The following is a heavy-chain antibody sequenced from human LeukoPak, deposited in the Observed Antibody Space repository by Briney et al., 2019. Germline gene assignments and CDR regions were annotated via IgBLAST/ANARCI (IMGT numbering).Heavy chain of an antibody. CDR3: ARETSSSWYNWFDP. CDR1: GGSISSFY. V-gene: IGHV4-4*07. J-gene: IGHJ5*02. D-gene: IGHD6-13*01. Sequence: PSETLSLTCTVSGGSISSFYWSWIRQPAGQGLEWIGRICTSGSTNYNPSLKSRVTMSVDTSKNQFSLKLSSVTAADTAVYYCARETSSSWYNWFDPWGQGTLVTVSS. CDR2: ICTSGST.